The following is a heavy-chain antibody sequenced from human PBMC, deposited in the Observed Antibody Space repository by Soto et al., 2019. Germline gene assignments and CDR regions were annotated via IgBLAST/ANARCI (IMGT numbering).Heavy chain of an antibody. CDR1: GGTVSSYA. J-gene: IGHJ4*02. CDR3: ARDLSSDSTGFRGYDL. Sequence: QVHLVQSGAEVKKPGSSVKVSCKASGGTVSSYAITWVRQAPGKGLEWMGVFIPIFVSAHYAQKFQDRVTITADESTSTAYMELSGLRSEDTAIYYCARDLSSDSTGFRGYDLWGQGTLVTVSS. V-gene: IGHV1-69*01. CDR2: FIPIFVSA. D-gene: IGHD3-22*01.